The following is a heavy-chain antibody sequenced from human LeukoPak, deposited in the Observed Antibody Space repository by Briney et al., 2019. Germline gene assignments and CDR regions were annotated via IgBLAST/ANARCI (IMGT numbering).Heavy chain of an antibody. Sequence: ASVKVSCKASGYIFTDYYLHWVRQAPGQGLEWMGWIKPESGRTHYAQKFQDRVTMTRDTSTNTVYMELNRLTADDTALYYCARVDSYNDYKLIYYFFMDVWGKGTTVTVSS. CDR1: GYIFTDYY. CDR2: IKPESGRT. J-gene: IGHJ6*03. CDR3: ARVDSYNDYKLIYYFFMDV. V-gene: IGHV1-2*02. D-gene: IGHD4-11*01.